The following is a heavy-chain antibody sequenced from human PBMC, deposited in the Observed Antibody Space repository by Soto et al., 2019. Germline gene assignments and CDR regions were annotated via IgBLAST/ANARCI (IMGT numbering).Heavy chain of an antibody. V-gene: IGHV1-18*04. CDR3: ARDRALPYSYAPVDYYYYGMDV. CDR1: GYTFTSYG. J-gene: IGHJ6*02. D-gene: IGHD5-18*01. Sequence: QVQLVQSGAEVKKPGASVKVSCKASGYTFTSYGISWVRQAPGQGLEWMGWISAYNGNTNYAQKLQGRVTMTTDTSTSTAYMELRSLRSDDTAVYYCARDRALPYSYAPVDYYYYGMDVWGQGTTVTVSS. CDR2: ISAYNGNT.